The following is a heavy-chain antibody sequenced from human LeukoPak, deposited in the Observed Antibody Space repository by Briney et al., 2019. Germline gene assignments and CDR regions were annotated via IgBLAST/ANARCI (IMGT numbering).Heavy chain of an antibody. J-gene: IGHJ4*02. V-gene: IGHV1-3*01. D-gene: IGHD6-25*01. CDR3: ARGVPLYSSASKYYFDY. CDR2: INAGNGNT. Sequence: ASVKVSCKASGYTFTSYAMHWVRQAPGQRLEWMGWINAGNGNTKNSQKFQGRVTITRDTSASTAYMELSSLRSEDTAVYYCARGVPLYSSASKYYFDYWGQGTLVTVSS. CDR1: GYTFTSYA.